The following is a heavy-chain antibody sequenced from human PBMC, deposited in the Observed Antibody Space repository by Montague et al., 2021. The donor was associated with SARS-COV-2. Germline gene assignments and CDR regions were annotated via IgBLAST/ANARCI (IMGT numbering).Heavy chain of an antibody. CDR2: IYTTGST. Sequence: TLSLTCTVSGDSITGDACYCSWIRQPAGRRLGWIGRIYTTGSTNYNPSLKSRLTISLDTSKNQFSLKLSSVTAADTAVYYCARDDFRWDFDCWGQGTLVTVSS. V-gene: IGHV4-61*02. D-gene: IGHD2/OR15-2a*01. CDR3: ARDDFRWDFDC. J-gene: IGHJ4*02. CDR1: GDSITGDACY.